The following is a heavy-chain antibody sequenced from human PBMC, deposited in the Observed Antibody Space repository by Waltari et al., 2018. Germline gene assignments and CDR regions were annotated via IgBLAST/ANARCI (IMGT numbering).Heavy chain of an antibody. CDR1: GGSFSGYY. CDR2: INHTGST. J-gene: IGHJ6*02. V-gene: IGHV4-34*02. D-gene: IGHD1-26*01. Sequence: QVQLQQWGAGLLKPSETLSLTCAVYGGSFSGYYWSWIRQTPGKGLEWIGEINHTGSTNYNPSLKSRVTISVDTSKNQFSLKLSSVTAADTAVYYCARCIWEGGMDVWGQGTTVTVSS. CDR3: ARCIWEGGMDV.